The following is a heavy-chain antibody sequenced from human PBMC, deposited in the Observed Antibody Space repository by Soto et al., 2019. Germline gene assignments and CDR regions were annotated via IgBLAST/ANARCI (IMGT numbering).Heavy chain of an antibody. CDR2: IYTSGST. D-gene: IGHD3-3*01. J-gene: IGHJ6*02. V-gene: IGHV4-4*07. CDR1: SGSISSYY. Sequence: SETLSLTCTVSSGSISSYYWSWIRQPAGKGLEWIGRIYTSGSTNYNPSLKSRVTMSVDTSKNQFSLKLSSVTAADTAVYYCARDGEFGITIFGVSGLDVWGQGTTVTVSS. CDR3: ARDGEFGITIFGVSGLDV.